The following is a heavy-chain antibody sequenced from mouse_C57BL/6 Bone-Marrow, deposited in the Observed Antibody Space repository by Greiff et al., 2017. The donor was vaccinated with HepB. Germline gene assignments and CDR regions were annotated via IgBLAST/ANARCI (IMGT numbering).Heavy chain of an antibody. CDR3: ARHYGSWYFDV. Sequence: VKLQESGAELARPGASVKLSCKASGYTFTSYGISWVKQRTGQGLEWIGEIYPRSGNTYYNEKFKGKATLTADKSSSTAYMELRSLTSEDSAVYFCARHYGSWYFDVWGTGTTVTVSS. D-gene: IGHD1-1*01. CDR2: IYPRSGNT. CDR1: GYTFTSYG. J-gene: IGHJ1*03. V-gene: IGHV1-81*01.